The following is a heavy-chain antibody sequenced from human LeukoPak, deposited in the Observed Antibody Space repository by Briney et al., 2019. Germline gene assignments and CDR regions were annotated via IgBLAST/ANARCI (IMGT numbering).Heavy chain of an antibody. CDR2: NYSGGST. J-gene: IGHJ4*02. D-gene: IGHD2-15*01. CDR3: AKLGCSGGSCYKSRHFDY. V-gene: IGHV3-66*01. Sequence: GGSLRLSCAASGFTVSSNYMSWVRQAPGKGLEWVSVNYSGGSTYYADSVKGRFTISRDNSKNTLYLQMNSLRAEDTAVYYCAKLGCSGGSCYKSRHFDYWGQGTLVTVSS. CDR1: GFTVSSNY.